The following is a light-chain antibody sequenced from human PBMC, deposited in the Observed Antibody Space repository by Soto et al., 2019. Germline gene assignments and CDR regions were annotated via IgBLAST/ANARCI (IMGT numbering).Light chain of an antibody. Sequence: QSVLTQPASVSGSPGQSITISCTGTSSDVGGYKYVSWYQQHPGKAPKLMIYEVTYRPSGVSNRFSGVKSGNTASLTISGLQAEDEADYYCCSYTSSSTLIFGGGTKLTVL. CDR3: CSYTSSSTLI. CDR1: SSDVGGYKY. CDR2: EVT. V-gene: IGLV2-14*01. J-gene: IGLJ2*01.